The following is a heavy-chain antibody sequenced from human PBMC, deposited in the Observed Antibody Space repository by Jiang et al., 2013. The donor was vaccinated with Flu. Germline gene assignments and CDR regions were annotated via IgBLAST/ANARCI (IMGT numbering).Heavy chain of an antibody. CDR3: ARDPTAAVGGEEYFDY. V-gene: IGHV1-18*04. CDR1: GYTFTTYG. J-gene: IGHJ4*02. CDR2: ISAYNGNT. D-gene: IGHD6-13*01. Sequence: QSGAEVKKPGASVKVSCKASGYTFTTYGISWVRQAPGQGLEWMGWISAYNGNTNYVQNLQDRVTMTTDTSTSTAYMELRSLRSDDTAVYYCARDPTAAVGGEEYFDYWGQGTLVTVSS.